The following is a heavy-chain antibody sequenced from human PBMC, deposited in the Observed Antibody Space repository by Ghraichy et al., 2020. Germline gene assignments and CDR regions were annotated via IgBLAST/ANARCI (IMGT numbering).Heavy chain of an antibody. D-gene: IGHD6-6*01. CDR3: AKAPAYGYSSSDYFDY. Sequence: GGSLRLSCAASGFTFSSYAMSWVRQAPGKGLEWVSAISGSGGSTYYADSVKGRFTISRDNSKNTLYPQMNSLRAEDTAVYYCAKAPAYGYSSSDYFDYWGQGTLVTVSS. J-gene: IGHJ4*02. CDR1: GFTFSSYA. V-gene: IGHV3-23*01. CDR2: ISGSGGST.